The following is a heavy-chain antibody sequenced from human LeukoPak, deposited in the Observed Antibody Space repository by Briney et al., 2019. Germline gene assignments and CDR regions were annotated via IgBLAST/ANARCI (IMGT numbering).Heavy chain of an antibody. CDR3: ARHATIENYWYFDL. D-gene: IGHD4/OR15-4a*01. CDR1: GGSISSGTYY. J-gene: IGHJ2*01. V-gene: IGHV4-61*02. Sequence: SQTLSLTCTVSGGSISSGTYYWSWIRQPAGQGLEWIRRIHTSGSTNSNPYLQSRVTISVDTSKNQFSLKLSSVTAADTAVYYCARHATIENYWYFDLWGRGTLVTVSS. CDR2: IHTSGST.